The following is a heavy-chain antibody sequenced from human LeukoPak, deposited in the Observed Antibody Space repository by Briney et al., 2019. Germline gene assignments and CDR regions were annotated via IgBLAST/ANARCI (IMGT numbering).Heavy chain of an antibody. J-gene: IGHJ5*02. CDR3: ARDYDILTGYQITGWFDP. D-gene: IGHD3-9*01. Sequence: PGGPLRLSCAASGFTFSSYGMHWVRQAPGKGLEWVAVIWYDGSNKYYADSVKGRFTISRDNSKNTLYLQMDSLRAEDTAVYYCARDYDILTGYQITGWFDPWGQGTLVTVSS. CDR2: IWYDGSNK. CDR1: GFTFSSYG. V-gene: IGHV3-33*01.